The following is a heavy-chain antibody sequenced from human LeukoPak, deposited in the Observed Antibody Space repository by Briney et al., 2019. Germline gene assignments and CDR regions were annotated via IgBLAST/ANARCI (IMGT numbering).Heavy chain of an antibody. CDR3: ARHADTTGYYYYYDY. J-gene: IGHJ4*02. Sequence: PSETLSLTCTVSGGSISSSSYYWGWIRQPPGKGLEWIGYIHYRGSTNYNPSLKSRVTISVGMSKNQFSLKLSSVTAADTAVYYCARHADTTGYYYYYDYWGQGTLVTVSS. CDR1: GGSISSSSYY. CDR2: IHYRGST. D-gene: IGHD3-9*01. V-gene: IGHV4-61*05.